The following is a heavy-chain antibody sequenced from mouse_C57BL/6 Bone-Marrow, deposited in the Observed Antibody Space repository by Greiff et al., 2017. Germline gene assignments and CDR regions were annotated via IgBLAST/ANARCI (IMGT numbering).Heavy chain of an antibody. V-gene: IGHV5-4*01. D-gene: IGHD4-1*01. J-gene: IGHJ3*01. Sequence: DVKLVESGGGLVKPGGSLKLSCAASGFTFSSYAMSWVRQTPEKRLEWVATISDGGSYTYYPDNVKGRFTMSRDNAKNALYLQMSHLKSEDTAMYYCARDRRGAYWGPAWFAYWGQGTLVTVSA. CDR3: ARDRRGAYWGPAWFAY. CDR1: GFTFSSYA. CDR2: ISDGGSYT.